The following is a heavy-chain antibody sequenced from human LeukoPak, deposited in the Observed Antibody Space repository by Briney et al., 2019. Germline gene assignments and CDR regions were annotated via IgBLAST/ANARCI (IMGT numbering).Heavy chain of an antibody. Sequence: ASVKVSCKVSGYGLNELSLHWVRRAPGRGLEWVGVFDPEEGETISAQKFQGRVTMTEDTSTSTAYMELRSLRSDDTAVYYCARVLILTGTRARRFDPWGQGTLVTVSS. CDR3: ARVLILTGTRARRFDP. J-gene: IGHJ5*02. CDR2: FDPEEGET. V-gene: IGHV1-24*01. CDR1: GYGLNELS. D-gene: IGHD1-20*01.